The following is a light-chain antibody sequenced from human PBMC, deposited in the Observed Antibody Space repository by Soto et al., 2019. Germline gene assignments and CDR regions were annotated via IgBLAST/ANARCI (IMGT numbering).Light chain of an antibody. CDR1: QSVSSY. V-gene: IGKV3-11*01. CDR2: DAS. Sequence: PGTLSSSPGERATLSCSTSQSVSSYLAWYQQKPGQAPRLLIYDASNRATGIPARFSGSGSGTDFTLTISSLEPEDFAVYYCQQRSTWPPWTFGQGAKLDIK. CDR3: QQRSTWPPWT. J-gene: IGKJ1*01.